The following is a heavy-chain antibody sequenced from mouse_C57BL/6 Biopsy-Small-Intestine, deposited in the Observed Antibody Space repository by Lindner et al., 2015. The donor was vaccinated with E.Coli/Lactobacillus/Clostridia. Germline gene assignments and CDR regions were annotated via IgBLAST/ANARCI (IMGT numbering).Heavy chain of an antibody. CDR2: ISTDNGNT. Sequence: SVKVSCKASGYIFTTYGINWVRQAPGQGLEWMGWISTDNGNTNYAQKLQGRVTMATDTSTSTAYMELRSLRSDDTAVYYCARDFQSFFGYSGVDYWGQGTLVTVSS. D-gene: IGHD4-1*01. CDR3: ARDFQSFFGYSGVDY. V-gene: IGHV1-66*01. J-gene: IGHJ4*01. CDR1: GYIFTTYG.